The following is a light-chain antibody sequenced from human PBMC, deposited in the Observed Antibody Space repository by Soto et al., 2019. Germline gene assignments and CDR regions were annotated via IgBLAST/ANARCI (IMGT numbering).Light chain of an antibody. Sequence: EIVMTQSPATLSVSQGERATLSCRASQSVRSNLAWYQQKPGQAPRLLIYGASTRATGIPATFSGRGSGTEFTRTISSLQSEDFAVYSCPQYNNWPSITFGQGTRLETK. V-gene: IGKV3-15*01. J-gene: IGKJ5*01. CDR2: GAS. CDR1: QSVRSN. CDR3: PQYNNWPSIT.